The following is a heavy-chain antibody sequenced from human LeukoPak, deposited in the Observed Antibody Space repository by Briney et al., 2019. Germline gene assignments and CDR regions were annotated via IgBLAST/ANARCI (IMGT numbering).Heavy chain of an antibody. J-gene: IGHJ4*02. CDR2: ISGSGGNT. Sequence: GGSLRLSCAASGLTFSSYAMSWVRQAPGKGLEWVSTISGSGGNTYYADSVKGRFTISRDNSKNPLYLQMNSLRVEDTAVYYCAPTYSSSWYGYWGQGTLVTVSS. CDR1: GLTFSSYA. D-gene: IGHD6-13*01. V-gene: IGHV3-23*01. CDR3: APTYSSSWYGY.